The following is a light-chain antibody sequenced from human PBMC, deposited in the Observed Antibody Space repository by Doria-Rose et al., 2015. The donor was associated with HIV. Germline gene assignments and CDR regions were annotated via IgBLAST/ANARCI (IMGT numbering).Light chain of an antibody. V-gene: IGKV3-20*01. Sequence: TQSPSTLSLSPGERATLSCRASQSFSSTYLAWYQQKPGQAHSLLIYDGSTRATGIPDRFSASGSGTDFTLTINRLEPEDFALYYCHQYGTSWTFGQGTKVEI. CDR2: DGS. CDR1: QSFSSTY. J-gene: IGKJ1*01. CDR3: HQYGTSWT.